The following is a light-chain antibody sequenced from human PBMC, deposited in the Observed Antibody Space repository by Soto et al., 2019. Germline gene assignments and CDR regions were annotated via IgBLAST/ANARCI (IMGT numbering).Light chain of an antibody. V-gene: IGLV2-14*01. CDR1: SSDVGGYNY. J-gene: IGLJ1*01. CDR3: SSYTSSTPYV. CDR2: DVS. Sequence: QSLLTQPASVSGSPGQSITTSCTGTSSDVGGYNYVSWYQQHPGKAPKLMIYDVSNRPSGVSNRFSGSKSGNTASLTISGLQAEDEADYYCSSYTSSTPYVFGTGTKVTVL.